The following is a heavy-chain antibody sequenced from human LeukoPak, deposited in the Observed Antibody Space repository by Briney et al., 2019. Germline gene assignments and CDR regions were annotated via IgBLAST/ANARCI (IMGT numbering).Heavy chain of an antibody. Sequence: PETLSLTCTVSGGSISDYYWSWIRQPPGKGLEWIGYIYYSVTTNYNHSLKSRVTISVDTSKNQFSLRLSSVTAADTAVYYCARHPYCSGGSCYLDYWGQGTLVTVSS. CDR2: IYYSVTT. CDR1: GGSISDYY. J-gene: IGHJ4*02. D-gene: IGHD2-15*01. V-gene: IGHV4-59*08. CDR3: ARHPYCSGGSCYLDY.